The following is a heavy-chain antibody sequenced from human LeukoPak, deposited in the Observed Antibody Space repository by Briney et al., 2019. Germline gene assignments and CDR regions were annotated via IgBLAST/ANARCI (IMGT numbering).Heavy chain of an antibody. CDR2: INPKSGGT. J-gene: IGHJ4*02. CDR1: GYTFTGYY. V-gene: IGHV1-2*02. CDR3: AREGGYCSSTSCYVGY. Sequence: SVKDSRKSSGYTFTGYYMHWVRQAPGQGLEWMGWINPKSGGTNYAQKFQGSVTMIRDTSFSTAYMELSRLRSDDTAVYYCAREGGYCSSTSCYVGYWGQGTLV. D-gene: IGHD2-2*01.